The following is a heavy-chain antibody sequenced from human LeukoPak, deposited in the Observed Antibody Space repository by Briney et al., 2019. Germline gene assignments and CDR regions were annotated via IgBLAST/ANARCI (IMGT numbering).Heavy chain of an antibody. J-gene: IGHJ5*02. V-gene: IGHV1-45*02. CDR1: GYTFTYCY. Sequence: SVKVSCKACGYTFTYCYLHWVRQAPGQALEWMGWITPFNGNTNYAQKFQDRVTITRDRSMSTAYMELSSLRSEDTAMYYCTVDTARNWFDPWGQGTLVTVSS. D-gene: IGHD5-18*01. CDR2: ITPFNGNT. CDR3: TVDTARNWFDP.